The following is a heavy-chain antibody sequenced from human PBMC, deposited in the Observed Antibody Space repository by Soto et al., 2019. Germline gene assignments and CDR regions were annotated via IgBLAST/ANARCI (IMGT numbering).Heavy chain of an antibody. Sequence: SGKVCSKSSGGTFSSYATSWVRQAPGQGLEWMGRLIPIFGTANYAQKFQGRVTITADKSRSTAYMELSSLRSEDTAVYYCASSVAAADYYYGMDVWGQGTTVTVSS. D-gene: IGHD6-13*01. J-gene: IGHJ6*01. CDR1: GGTFSSYA. CDR3: ASSVAAADYYYGMDV. CDR2: LIPIFGTA. V-gene: IGHV1-69*06.